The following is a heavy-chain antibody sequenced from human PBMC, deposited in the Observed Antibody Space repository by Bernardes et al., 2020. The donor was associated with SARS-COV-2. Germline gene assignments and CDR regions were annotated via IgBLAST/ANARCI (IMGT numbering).Heavy chain of an antibody. CDR2: IYHSGST. CDR1: GGSISSSNW. V-gene: IGHV4-4*02. CDR3: AVRDYYYYYGMDV. Sequence: TLSLTCAVSGGSISSSNWWSWVRQPPGKGLEWIGEIYHSGSTNYNPSLKSRVTISVDKSKNQFSLKLSSVTAADTAVYYCAVRDYYYYYGMDVWGQGTTVTVSS. J-gene: IGHJ6*02.